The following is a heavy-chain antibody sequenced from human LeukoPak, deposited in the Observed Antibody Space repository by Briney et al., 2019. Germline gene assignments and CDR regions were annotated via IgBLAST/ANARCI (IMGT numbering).Heavy chain of an antibody. CDR2: INHSGST. CDR3: ARGRKD. V-gene: IGHV4-34*01. CDR1: GGSFSGYY. J-gene: IGHJ4*02. Sequence: SETLSLTCAVYGGSFSGYYWSWIRQPPGKGLEWIGEINHSGSTIYNPSLKSRVTFSVDTPKNQFSLKLSSVTAADTAVYFCARGRKDWGQGTLVTVSS.